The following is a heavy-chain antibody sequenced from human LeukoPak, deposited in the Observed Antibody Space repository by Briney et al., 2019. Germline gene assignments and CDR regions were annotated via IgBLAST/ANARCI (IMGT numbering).Heavy chain of an antibody. CDR1: GYTFTSYG. CDR2: MNPNSGNT. CDR3: ARGRGDILTGLEPFDI. J-gene: IGHJ3*02. V-gene: IGHV1-8*01. Sequence: ASVKVSCKASGYTFTSYGINWVRQATRQGLEWMGWMNPNSGNTGYAQKFQGRVTMTRNTSISTAYMELSSLRSEDTAVYYCARGRGDILTGLEPFDIWGQGTMVTVSS. D-gene: IGHD3-9*01.